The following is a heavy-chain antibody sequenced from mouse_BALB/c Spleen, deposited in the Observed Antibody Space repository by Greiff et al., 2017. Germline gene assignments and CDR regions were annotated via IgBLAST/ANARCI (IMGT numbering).Heavy chain of an antibody. V-gene: IGHV1-69*02. CDR1: GYTFTSYW. D-gene: IGHD2-4*01. CDR3: ARAPDDSVAD. Sequence: QVQLQQPGAELVKPGASVKLSCKASGYTFTSYWMHWVKQRPGQGLEWIGEIDPSDSYTNYNQKFKGKATLTVDKSSSTAYMQLSSLTSEDSAVYYCARAPDDSVADWGQGTLVTVSA. CDR2: IDPSDSYT. J-gene: IGHJ3*01.